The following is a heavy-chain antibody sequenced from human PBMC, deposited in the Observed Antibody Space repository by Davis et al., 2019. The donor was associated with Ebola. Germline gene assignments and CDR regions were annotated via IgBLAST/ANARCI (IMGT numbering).Heavy chain of an antibody. CDR3: ARRVYDSRGYYYFDY. Sequence: GGSLRLSCSTSGFTFVDYGMTWVRQAPGKGLVCVSGISWNGDITSYADSVKGRFTISRDNAKNSLYLQMNSLRAEDTAFYYCARRVYDSRGYYYFDYWGQGTLVTVSS. J-gene: IGHJ4*02. V-gene: IGHV3-20*04. D-gene: IGHD3-22*01. CDR1: GFTFVDYG. CDR2: ISWNGDIT.